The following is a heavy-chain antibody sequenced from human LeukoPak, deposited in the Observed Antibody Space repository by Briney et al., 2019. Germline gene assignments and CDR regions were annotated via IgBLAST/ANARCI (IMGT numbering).Heavy chain of an antibody. J-gene: IGHJ6*03. V-gene: IGHV1-2*02. CDR2: INPNSGGT. D-gene: IGHD4-17*01. CDR1: GYTFTGYY. CDR3: ARGGTTEGPQYYYYYMTS. Sequence: ASVKVSCKASGYTFTGYYMHWVRQAPGQGLEWMGWINPNSGGTNYAQKFQGRVTMTRDTSISTAYMELSRLRSDDTAVYYCARGGTTEGPQYYYYYMTSGAKGPRSPSP.